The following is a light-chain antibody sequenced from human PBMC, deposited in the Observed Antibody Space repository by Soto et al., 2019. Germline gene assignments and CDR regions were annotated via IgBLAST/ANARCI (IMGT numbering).Light chain of an antibody. CDR3: QQYYSIPFT. CDR2: WSS. V-gene: IGKV4-1*01. J-gene: IGKJ4*01. Sequence: DIVMTQSPDSLAVSLGERATINCNSGQRVFYSSNNKNYLGWYQQKPGQHLKLLIYWSSTRESGVPDRFNGSGSGTDFTLTISSLQAEDVAVYYCQQYYSIPFTFGGGTKVEIK. CDR1: QRVFYSSNNKNY.